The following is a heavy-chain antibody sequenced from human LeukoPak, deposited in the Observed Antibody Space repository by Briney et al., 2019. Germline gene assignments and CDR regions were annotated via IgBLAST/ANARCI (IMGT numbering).Heavy chain of an antibody. J-gene: IGHJ4*02. D-gene: IGHD1-26*01. Sequence: PSETLSLTCSVSGDSISSYYWSWIRQPPGKGLEWIGYIYYSGTTNYNPSLKSRVTISVDTSKNQFSLKLSSVTAADTAVYYCARGPSIGGATAGYYFDYWGQGTLVTVSS. CDR3: ARGPSIGGATAGYYFDY. CDR1: GDSISSYY. V-gene: IGHV4-59*01. CDR2: IYYSGTT.